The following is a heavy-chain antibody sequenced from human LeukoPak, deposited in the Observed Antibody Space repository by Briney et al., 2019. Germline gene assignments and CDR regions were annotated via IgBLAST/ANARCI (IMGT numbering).Heavy chain of an antibody. CDR2: IYYSGST. CDR1: GGSISSSSYY. V-gene: IGHV4-39*02. D-gene: IGHD1-1*01. J-gene: IGHJ4*02. Sequence: SETLSLTCTVSGGSISSSSYYWGWIRQPPGKGLEWIGSIYYSGSTYYNPSLKSQVTISVDTSKNQFSLKLSSVTAADTAVYYCARDWNRYAYWGQGTLVTVSS. CDR3: ARDWNRYAY.